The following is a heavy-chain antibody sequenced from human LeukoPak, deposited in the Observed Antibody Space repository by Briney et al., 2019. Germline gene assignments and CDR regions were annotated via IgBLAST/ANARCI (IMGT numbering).Heavy chain of an antibody. CDR3: ARVPSSGSWFDP. V-gene: IGHV1-69*13. CDR1: VYTFTSYA. CDR2: IIPIFGTA. J-gene: IGHJ5*02. Sequence: PVKVSCKASVYTFTSYAISWVRQSPGQGLEWMGGIIPIFGTANYAQKFQGRVTIAADESTSTAYMELRSLRSEDTAVYYCARVPSSGSWFDPWGQGTLVTVSS. D-gene: IGHD6-19*01.